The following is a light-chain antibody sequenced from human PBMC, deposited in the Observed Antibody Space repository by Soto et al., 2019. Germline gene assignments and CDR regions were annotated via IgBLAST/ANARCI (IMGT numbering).Light chain of an antibody. CDR2: DAS. CDR3: QQYNNWPRT. V-gene: IGKV3-11*01. CDR1: QSVSSY. Sequence: EIELTQSPATLSLSPGERATLSCRASQSVSSYLAWYQQKPGQAPRLLIYDASNRATGIPARFSGSGSGTDFTLTISSLEPEDFAVYYCQQYNNWPRTFGQGTKVDIK. J-gene: IGKJ1*01.